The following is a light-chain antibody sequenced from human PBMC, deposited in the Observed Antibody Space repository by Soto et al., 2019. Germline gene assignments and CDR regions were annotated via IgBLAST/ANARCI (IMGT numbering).Light chain of an antibody. CDR1: QSVSSY. Sequence: TQSPAFLSESPADRVSLSCRASQSVSSYLAWYQQKPGQAPRLLTYGASSRATGIPDRFSGSGSGTDFTLTISRLEPEDFAVYYCQQYADFGQGTRLEIK. V-gene: IGKV3-20*01. CDR2: GAS. CDR3: QQYAD. J-gene: IGKJ5*01.